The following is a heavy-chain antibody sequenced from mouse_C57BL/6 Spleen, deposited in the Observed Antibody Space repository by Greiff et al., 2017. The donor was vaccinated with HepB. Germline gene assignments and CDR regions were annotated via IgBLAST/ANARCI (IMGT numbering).Heavy chain of an antibody. CDR1: GFTFTDYY. D-gene: IGHD1-1*01. CDR2: IRNKANGYTT. CDR3: ARDLTGYFDV. V-gene: IGHV7-3*01. Sequence: EVKLVESGGGLVQPGGSLSLSCAASGFTFTDYYMSWVRQPPGKALEWLGFIRNKANGYTTEYSASVKGRLTISRDNSQSILYLQMNALGAEDSAAYYCARDLTGYFDVWGTGTTVTVSS. J-gene: IGHJ1*03.